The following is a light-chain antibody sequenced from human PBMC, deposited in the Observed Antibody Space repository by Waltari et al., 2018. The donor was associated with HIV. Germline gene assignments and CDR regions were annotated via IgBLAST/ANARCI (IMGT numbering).Light chain of an antibody. CDR2: AAS. V-gene: IGKV1-12*01. J-gene: IGKJ4*01. CDR3: QQGDTFPLP. CDR1: QGINIW. Sequence: QMPQSPYSVSASVGDRVTITCRASQGINIWLAWYQQKPGKAPKLLICAASTIQSWVPSRFSGSRSWTEFTLPSSSRQPEDCETYYCQQGDTFPLPLGGGNKVEV.